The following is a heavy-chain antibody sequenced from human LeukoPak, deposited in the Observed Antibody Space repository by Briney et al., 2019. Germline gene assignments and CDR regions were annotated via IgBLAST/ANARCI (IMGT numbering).Heavy chain of an antibody. CDR3: AREETTYYYDSSGYPDY. Sequence: GGSLRLSCAASGFTFSSYGMHSVRQAPGKGLEWVAVIWYDGSNKYYADSVKGRFTISRDNSKNTLYLQMNSLRAEDTAVYYCAREETTYYYDSSGYPDYWGQGTLVTVSS. D-gene: IGHD3-22*01. CDR1: GFTFSSYG. CDR2: IWYDGSNK. J-gene: IGHJ4*02. V-gene: IGHV3-33*01.